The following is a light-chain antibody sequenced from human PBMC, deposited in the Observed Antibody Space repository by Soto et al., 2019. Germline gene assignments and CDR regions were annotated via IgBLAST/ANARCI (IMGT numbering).Light chain of an antibody. V-gene: IGKV3-20*01. CDR2: GAS. J-gene: IGKJ1*01. CDR1: QSVRSDY. Sequence: EIVLTQSPGTLSLPPGERATLSCRASQSVRSDYLAWYQQKPGQAPRLHIYGASTRATGIPDRFTGSGSGTDFTLTISRLEPEDFAVYYCQQYGSSPRTFGQGTKVDSK. CDR3: QQYGSSPRT.